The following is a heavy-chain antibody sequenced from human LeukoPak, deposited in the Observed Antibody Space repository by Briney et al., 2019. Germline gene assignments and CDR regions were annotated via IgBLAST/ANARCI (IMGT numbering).Heavy chain of an antibody. D-gene: IGHD3-3*01. J-gene: IGHJ4*02. CDR3: ARDLPIWN. CDR2: IYSGGST. V-gene: IGHV3-53*01. CDR1: GFTVSSNY. Sequence: PGGSLRPSCAASGFTVSSNYMSWVRQAPGKGLEWVSVIYSGGSTYYADSVKGRFTISGDNSKNTLYLQMNSLRAEDTAVYYCARDLPIWNWGQGTLVTVSS.